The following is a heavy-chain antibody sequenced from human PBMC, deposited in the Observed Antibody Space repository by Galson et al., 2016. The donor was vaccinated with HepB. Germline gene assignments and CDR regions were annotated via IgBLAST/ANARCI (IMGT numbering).Heavy chain of an antibody. CDR2: ISGSATTI. CDR1: GFAFSAYH. D-gene: IGHD2-2*01. CDR3: ARIRTAPSSKWYFDL. Sequence: SLRLSCAASGFAFSAYHVFWVRQAPGKGLESISSISGSATTIYYADSVKGRFTISRDNTKNSLYLQMNSLRDEDTAAYFCARIRTAPSSKWYFDLWGRGTLVTVSS. V-gene: IGHV3-48*02. J-gene: IGHJ2*01.